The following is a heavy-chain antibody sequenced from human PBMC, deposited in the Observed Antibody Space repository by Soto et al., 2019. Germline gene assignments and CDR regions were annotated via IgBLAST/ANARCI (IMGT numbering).Heavy chain of an antibody. V-gene: IGHV3-21*01. D-gene: IGHD3-9*01. Sequence: KSGGSLRLSCAASGFTFSSYSMNWVRQAPGKGLEWVSSISSSSSYIYYADSVKGRFTISRDNAKNSLYLQMNSLRAEDTAVYYCARDLYDILTGYFDYWGQGTLVTVSS. CDR3: ARDLYDILTGYFDY. CDR1: GFTFSSYS. CDR2: ISSSSSYI. J-gene: IGHJ4*02.